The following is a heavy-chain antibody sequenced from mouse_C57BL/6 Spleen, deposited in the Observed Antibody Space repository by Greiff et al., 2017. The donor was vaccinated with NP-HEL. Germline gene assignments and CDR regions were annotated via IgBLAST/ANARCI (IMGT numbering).Heavy chain of an antibody. D-gene: IGHD1-1*01. CDR3: ARQDYYGSSYWYFDV. CDR1: GFTFSDYG. Sequence: EVKLEESGGGLVKPGGSLKLSCAASGFTFSDYGMHWVRQAPEKGLEWVAYISSGSSTIYYADTVKGRFTMSGDNAKNTLFLEMTSLRSEDTAMYYCARQDYYGSSYWYFDVWGTGTTVTVSS. CDR2: ISSGSSTI. J-gene: IGHJ1*03. V-gene: IGHV5-17*01.